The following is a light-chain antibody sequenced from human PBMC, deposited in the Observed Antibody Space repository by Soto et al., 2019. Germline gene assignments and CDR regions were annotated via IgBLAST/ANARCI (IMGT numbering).Light chain of an antibody. Sequence: QSVLTQPASVSGSPGQSITISCTRTNSDLGSFNFVSWYQQHPGKAPKVIIYEVAKRPSGISDRFSGYKSGNTASLTISGLQVEDEADYYCCSDAGTSAYLFGTGTKLTVL. CDR2: EVA. J-gene: IGLJ1*01. CDR1: NSDLGSFNF. CDR3: CSDAGTSAYL. V-gene: IGLV2-23*02.